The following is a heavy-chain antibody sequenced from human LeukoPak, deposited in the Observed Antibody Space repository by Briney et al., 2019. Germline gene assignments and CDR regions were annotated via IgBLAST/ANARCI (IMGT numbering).Heavy chain of an antibody. V-gene: IGHV3-48*03. J-gene: IGHJ4*02. D-gene: IGHD3-10*01. CDR3: ARDYYYGSGSYFY. CDR1: GFTFSSYE. CDR2: ISSSGSTI. Sequence: PGGSLRLSCAAFGFTFSSYEMNWVRQAPGKGLEWVSYISSSGSTIYYADSVKGRFTISRDNAKNSLYLQMNSLRAEDTAVYYCARDYYYGSGSYFYWGQGTLVTVSS.